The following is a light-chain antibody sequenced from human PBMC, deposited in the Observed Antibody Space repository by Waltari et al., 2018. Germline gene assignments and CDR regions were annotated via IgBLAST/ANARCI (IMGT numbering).Light chain of an antibody. J-gene: IGLJ2*01. CDR2: EVT. V-gene: IGLV2-14*01. CDR3: SSYSTSDTLVV. CDR1: SLDIGGYDF. Sequence: QSALTPPASVSGSPGQSTTMSCTGTSLDIGGYDFVLWYQQHPGNAPKLLIYEVTNRPSGVSNRFSGSKSGNTASLTISGLQAEDEGDYYCSSYSTSDTLVVFGGGTKLTVL.